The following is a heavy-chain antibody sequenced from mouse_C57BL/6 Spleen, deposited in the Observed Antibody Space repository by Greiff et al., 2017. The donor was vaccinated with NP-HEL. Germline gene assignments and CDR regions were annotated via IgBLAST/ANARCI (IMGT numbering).Heavy chain of an antibody. V-gene: IGHV14-4*01. D-gene: IGHD2-1*01. J-gene: IGHJ2*01. CDR2: IDPENGDT. CDR3: TSRYGNYYFAY. CDR1: GFNIKDDY. Sequence: EVQLQQSGAELVRPGASVKLSCTASGFNIKDDYMHWVKQRPEQGLEWIGWIDPENGDTEYASEFQGKATITADTSSNTSYLQLSSLASEDTAVYYWTSRYGNYYFAYWGQGTTLTVSS.